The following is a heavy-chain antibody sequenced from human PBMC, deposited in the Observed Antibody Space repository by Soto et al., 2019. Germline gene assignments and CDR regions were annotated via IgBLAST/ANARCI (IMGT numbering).Heavy chain of an antibody. V-gene: IGHV4-31*03. CDR3: ARVMELEPYHCMDV. Sequence: PSETLSLTCTVSGGSIRSSTYYWTWIRQHPGKGLEWIGYISSSGSTHYNPSLKSRVTMSVDTSKNQFSLHLSSVTAADTAVYFCARVMELEPYHCMDVWGQGTTVTVSS. CDR1: GGSIRSSTYY. J-gene: IGHJ6*02. D-gene: IGHD1-1*01. CDR2: ISSSGST.